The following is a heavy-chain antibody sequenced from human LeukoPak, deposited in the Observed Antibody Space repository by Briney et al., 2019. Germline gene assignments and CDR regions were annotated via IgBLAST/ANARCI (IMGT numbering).Heavy chain of an antibody. CDR3: ARERRDGYKVYFDY. CDR2: VYYNGST. V-gene: IGHV4-59*01. J-gene: IGHJ4*02. Sequence: SETLSLTCTVSGGSISSYYWSWIRQPPGKALEWIGYVYYNGSTNYNPSLKSRVTISVDTSKNQFSLRLSSVTAAGSAVYYCARERRDGYKVYFDYWGQGTLVTVSS. CDR1: GGSISSYY. D-gene: IGHD5-24*01.